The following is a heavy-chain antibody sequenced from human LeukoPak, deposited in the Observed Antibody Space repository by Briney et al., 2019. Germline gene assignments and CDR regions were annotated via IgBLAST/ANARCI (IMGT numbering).Heavy chain of an antibody. V-gene: IGHV3-30*04. CDR3: ARTPGYCSGGSCYSGYYYGMDV. Sequence: QPGRSLRLSCAASGFTFSSYAMHWVRQAPGKGLEWVAVISYDGSNKYYADSVKGRFTISRDNSKNTLYLQMNSLRAEDTAVYYCARTPGYCSGGSCYSGYYYGMDVWGKGTTVTVSS. CDR2: ISYDGSNK. J-gene: IGHJ6*04. CDR1: GFTFSSYA. D-gene: IGHD2-15*01.